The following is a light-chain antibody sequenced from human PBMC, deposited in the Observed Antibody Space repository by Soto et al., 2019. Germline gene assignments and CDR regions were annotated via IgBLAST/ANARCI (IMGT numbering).Light chain of an antibody. Sequence: QSVLTQPPSASGTPGQRVTITCSRSSSNIGSNTVNWYQQLPGTTPKLLIYSNNQRPSGVPDRFSGSKSSTSASLAISGLQSEDEADYYCAAWDDGLNGHYVFGTGTKVTVL. CDR2: SNN. J-gene: IGLJ1*01. CDR1: SSNIGSNT. CDR3: AAWDDGLNGHYV. V-gene: IGLV1-44*01.